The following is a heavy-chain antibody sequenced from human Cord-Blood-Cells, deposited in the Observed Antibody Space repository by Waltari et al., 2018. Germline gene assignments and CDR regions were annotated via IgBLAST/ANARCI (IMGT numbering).Heavy chain of an antibody. D-gene: IGHD5-18*01. V-gene: IGHV4-39*01. CDR1: GGSISSSSYY. J-gene: IGHJ6*03. CDR2: IYYSGST. CDR3: ARHFRPGATDTAMVYYYYYMDV. Sequence: QLQLQESGPGLVKPSETLSLTCTVSGGSISSSSYYWGWIRQPPGTGREWIGSIYYSGSTYYNPSLKSRVTISVDTSKNQFSLKLSSVTAADTAVYYCARHFRPGATDTAMVYYYYYMDVWGKGTTVTVSS.